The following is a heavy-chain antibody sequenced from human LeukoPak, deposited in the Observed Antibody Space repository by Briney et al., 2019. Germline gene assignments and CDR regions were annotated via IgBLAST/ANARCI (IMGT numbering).Heavy chain of an antibody. D-gene: IGHD2-15*01. V-gene: IGHV3-23*01. J-gene: IGHJ3*02. CDR1: GFTFSSYA. Sequence: GGSLRLSCAASGFTFSSYAMSWVRQAPGKGLEWVSAISGSGGSTYYADSVKGRFTISRDNSKNTLYLQMNSLRAEDTAVYYCAKDPRKYCSGGSCYGGVDAFDIWGQGTMVTVSS. CDR2: ISGSGGST. CDR3: AKDPRKYCSGGSCYGGVDAFDI.